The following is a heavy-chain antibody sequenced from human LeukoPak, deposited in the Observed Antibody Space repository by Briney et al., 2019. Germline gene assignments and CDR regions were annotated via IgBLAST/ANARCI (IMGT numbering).Heavy chain of an antibody. J-gene: IGHJ4*02. V-gene: IGHV4-39*01. CDR1: GGSISSSSYY. Sequence: SETLSLTCTVSGGSISSSSYYWGWIRQPPGKGLEWIGSIYYSGSTYYNPSLKSRVTISVDTSKNQFSLKLSSVTAADTAVYYCARIKAAAGTVYFDYWGQGPLVTVSS. CDR2: IYYSGST. CDR3: ARIKAAAGTVYFDY. D-gene: IGHD6-13*01.